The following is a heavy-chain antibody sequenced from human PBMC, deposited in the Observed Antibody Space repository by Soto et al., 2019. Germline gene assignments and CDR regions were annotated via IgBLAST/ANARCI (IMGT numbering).Heavy chain of an antibody. V-gene: IGHV3-9*01. CDR3: ARETGSGSYLYYYYYGMDV. Sequence: EVQLVESGGGLVQPGRSLRLSCAASGFTFDDYAMHWVRQAPVKGLEWVSGISWGSGSIDYADSVKGRFTISRDNAKNSLYLQMNSLRAEDTALYYCARETGSGSYLYYYYYGMDVWGQGTTVTVSS. CDR2: ISWGSGSI. J-gene: IGHJ6*02. CDR1: GFTFDDYA. D-gene: IGHD3-10*01.